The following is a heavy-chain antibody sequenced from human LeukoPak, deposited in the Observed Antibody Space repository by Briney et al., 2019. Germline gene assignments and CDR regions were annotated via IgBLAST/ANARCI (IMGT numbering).Heavy chain of an antibody. CDR1: GYTFTSYA. V-gene: IGHV1-69*13. CDR2: IIPIFGTA. CDR3: ALTPAGWFGELLFFPAEVRHLGWFDP. J-gene: IGHJ5*02. Sequence: SVKVSCKASGYTFTSYAMNWVRQAPGQGLEWMGGIIPIFGTANYAQKFQGRVTITADESTSTAYMELSSLRSEDTAVYYCALTPAGWFGELLFFPAEVRHLGWFDPWGQGTLVTVSS. D-gene: IGHD3-10*01.